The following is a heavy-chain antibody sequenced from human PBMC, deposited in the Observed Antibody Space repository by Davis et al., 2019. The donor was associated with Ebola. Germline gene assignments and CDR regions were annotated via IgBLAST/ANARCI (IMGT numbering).Heavy chain of an antibody. CDR1: GESFSGYY. D-gene: IGHD6-19*01. J-gene: IGHJ6*03. CDR3: ARVLSGYYYYDMDV. CDR2: INHRGST. V-gene: IGHV4-34*01. Sequence: MPSETLSLTCAVYGESFSGYYWSWIRQPPGKGLEWIGEINHRGSTNYNPSLKSRVTISVDTSKNQFSLKLSSVTAADTAVYYCARVLSGYYYYDMDVWGKGTTVTVSS.